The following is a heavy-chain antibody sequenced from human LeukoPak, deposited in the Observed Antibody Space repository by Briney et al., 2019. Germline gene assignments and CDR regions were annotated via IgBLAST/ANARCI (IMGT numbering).Heavy chain of an antibody. V-gene: IGHV3-48*01. CDR1: GFTFSSYS. CDR3: ARGGKLLFFDY. J-gene: IGHJ4*02. Sequence: GGSLRLSCAASGFTFSSYSMNWVRQAPGKGLEWVSYISSSSSTTYYADSVKGRFTISRDNAKNSVYLQMSSLRAEDTAVYYCARGGKLLFFDYWGQGTLVTVSS. D-gene: IGHD2-15*01. CDR2: ISSSSSTT.